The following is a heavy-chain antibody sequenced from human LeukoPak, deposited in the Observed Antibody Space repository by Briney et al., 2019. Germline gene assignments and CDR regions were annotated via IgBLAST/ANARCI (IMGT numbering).Heavy chain of an antibody. D-gene: IGHD2-8*01. J-gene: IGHJ4*02. CDR3: ASRMVYADFDY. Sequence: SETLSLTCAVYGGSFSGYYWSWIRQPPGKGLEWIGEINHSGSTNYNPSLKSRVTISVDTSKNQFSLKLSSVTAADTAVYYCASRMVYADFDYWGQGTLVTVSS. CDR1: GGSFSGYY. V-gene: IGHV4-34*01. CDR2: INHSGST.